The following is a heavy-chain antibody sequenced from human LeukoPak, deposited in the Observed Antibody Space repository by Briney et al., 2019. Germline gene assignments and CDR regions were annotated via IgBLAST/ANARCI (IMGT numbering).Heavy chain of an antibody. D-gene: IGHD3-3*01. CDR2: IYTSGST. Sequence: SETLSLTCTVSGGSISSYYWSWIRQPAGKGLEWIGRIYTSGSTNYNPSLKSRVTMSVDTSKNQFSLKLSSVTAADTAVYYCARGRLYYDFWSGYFNAYGMDVWGQGTTVTVSS. J-gene: IGHJ6*02. CDR1: GGSISSYY. V-gene: IGHV4-4*07. CDR3: ARGRLYYDFWSGYFNAYGMDV.